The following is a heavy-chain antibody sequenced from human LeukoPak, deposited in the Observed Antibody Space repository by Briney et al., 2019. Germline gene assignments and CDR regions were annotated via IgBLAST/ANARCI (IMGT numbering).Heavy chain of an antibody. Sequence: GGSLRLSCAASGFTFRNYGMHWVRQAPGKGLEWVALISYDGSNKYYADSVKGRFTISRDNSKSTLYLQMNSLRTEDTAVYYCAKDRGRSYCSSTRCYTYGMDVWGQGTTVTVAS. J-gene: IGHJ6*02. CDR1: GFTFRNYG. CDR3: AKDRGRSYCSSTRCYTYGMDV. V-gene: IGHV3-30*18. D-gene: IGHD2-2*01. CDR2: ISYDGSNK.